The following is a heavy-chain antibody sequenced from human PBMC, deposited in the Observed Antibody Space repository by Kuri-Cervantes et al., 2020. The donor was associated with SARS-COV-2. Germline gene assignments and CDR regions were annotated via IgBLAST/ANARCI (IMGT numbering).Heavy chain of an antibody. CDR3: ARSSGWYDY. Sequence: LSLTCAASGFTFSSYWMHWVRQAPGKGLVWVSRINSDGGSTSYADSVKGRFTISRDNAKNMLYLQMNSLRAADTAVYYCARSSGWYDYWGQGTLVTVSS. J-gene: IGHJ4*02. V-gene: IGHV3-74*01. CDR1: GFTFSSYW. CDR2: INSDGGST. D-gene: IGHD6-19*01.